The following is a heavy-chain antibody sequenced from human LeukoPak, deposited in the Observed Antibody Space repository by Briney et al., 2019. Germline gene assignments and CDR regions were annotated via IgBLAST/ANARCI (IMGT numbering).Heavy chain of an antibody. CDR1: GFTFSSYE. Sequence: GGSLRLSCVASGFTFSSYEVNWVRQAPGKGLEWISYISGSSSNTKYADSVKGRFTISRDNAKNSLYLQMNSLRAEDTAVYYCARDSAHIVVVPVVIPPGLDNWFDPWGQGTLVTVSS. V-gene: IGHV3-48*03. D-gene: IGHD2-2*01. CDR2: ISGSSSNT. CDR3: ARDSAHIVVVPVVIPPGLDNWFDP. J-gene: IGHJ5*02.